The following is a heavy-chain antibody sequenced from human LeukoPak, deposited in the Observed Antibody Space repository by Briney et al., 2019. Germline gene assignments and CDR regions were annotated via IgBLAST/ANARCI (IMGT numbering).Heavy chain of an antibody. Sequence: GGSLRLSCAASGFTFSSYGMHWVRQAPGKGLEWVAFIRYDGSNKYYADPVKGRFTISRDNSKNTLYLQMNSLRAEDTAVYYCAKDRDGYNSGDYFDYWGQGTLVTVSS. V-gene: IGHV3-30*02. J-gene: IGHJ4*02. CDR1: GFTFSSYG. CDR3: AKDRDGYNSGDYFDY. CDR2: IRYDGSNK. D-gene: IGHD5-24*01.